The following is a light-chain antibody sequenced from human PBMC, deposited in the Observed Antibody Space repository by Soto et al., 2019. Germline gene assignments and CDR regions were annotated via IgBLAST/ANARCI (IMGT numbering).Light chain of an antibody. CDR2: GAS. V-gene: IGKV3-20*01. J-gene: IGKJ1*01. Sequence: IVLTHSPGTLSFSPRYRSTLSSSSSQSVSSSHLAWYQQKPGQAPRLLIYGASSRATGIPDRFSGSGSGTDFSLTISRLEPEDFAVYYCQQYGSSPQTFGQGTKVDI. CDR1: QSVSSSH. CDR3: QQYGSSPQT.